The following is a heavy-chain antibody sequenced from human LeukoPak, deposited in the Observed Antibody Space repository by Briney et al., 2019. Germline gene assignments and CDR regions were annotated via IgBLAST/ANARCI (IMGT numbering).Heavy chain of an antibody. CDR1: GLTFSSYT. Sequence: GGSLRLSCAASGLTFSSYTMKWARHAPGKGLEWVSSISSSGNYIYYADSLKGRFTISRDNAKKSLYLQMNSLRVEDTAVYFCTRDRDYGIVDYWGLGTLVTVSS. CDR2: ISSSGNYI. CDR3: TRDRDYGIVDY. J-gene: IGHJ4*02. D-gene: IGHD4-17*01. V-gene: IGHV3-21*01.